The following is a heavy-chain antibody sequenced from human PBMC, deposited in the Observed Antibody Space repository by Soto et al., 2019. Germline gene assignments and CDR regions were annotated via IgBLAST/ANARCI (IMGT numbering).Heavy chain of an antibody. CDR1: GYTFTSYY. CDR3: ARDRSIPIFGVVIMGYYRMDV. V-gene: IGHV1-46*01. J-gene: IGHJ6*02. CDR2: INPSGGST. Sequence: ASVKVSCKASGYTFTSYYMHWVRQAPGQGLEWMGIINPSGGSTSYAQKFQGRVTMTRDTSTSTVYVELSSLRSEDTAVYYCARDRSIPIFGVVIMGYYRMDVWGQGTTVTVSS. D-gene: IGHD3-3*01.